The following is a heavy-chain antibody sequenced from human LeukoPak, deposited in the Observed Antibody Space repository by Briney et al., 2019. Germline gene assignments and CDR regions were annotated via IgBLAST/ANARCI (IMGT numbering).Heavy chain of an antibody. D-gene: IGHD1-26*01. CDR2: IYTGGTA. CDR3: ARHEAMGAIIDY. V-gene: IGHV3-66*04. Sequence: GRSLRLSCAASGFTVSSSYMSWVRQAPGKGLEWVSVIYTGGTAYYADSVKGRFTISRDNSKNTLYLQMNSLRAEDTAVYYCARHEAMGAIIDYWGQGTLVTVSS. J-gene: IGHJ4*02. CDR1: GFTVSSSY.